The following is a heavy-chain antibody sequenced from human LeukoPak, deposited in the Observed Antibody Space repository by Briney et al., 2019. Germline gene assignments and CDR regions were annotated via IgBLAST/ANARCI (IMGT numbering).Heavy chain of an antibody. J-gene: IGHJ4*02. D-gene: IGHD5-12*01. V-gene: IGHV3-30*01. CDR3: ARDSRATYFDY. CDR1: GFTFSSYA. Sequence: GGSLRLSCAASGFTFSSYAMHWVRQAPGKGLEWVAVISYDGSNKYYADSVKGRFTVSRDNSKNTPYLQMNSLRAEDTAVYYCARDSRATYFDYWGQGTLVTVSS. CDR2: ISYDGSNK.